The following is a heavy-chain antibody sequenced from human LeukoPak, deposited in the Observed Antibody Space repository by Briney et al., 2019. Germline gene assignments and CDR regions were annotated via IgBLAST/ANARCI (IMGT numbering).Heavy chain of an antibody. V-gene: IGHV3-23*01. Sequence: TGGSLRLSRAASGFTFSSYAMSWVHQAPGKGLEWVSAVSGSGGRTYNADSVKGRFTISRDNSKNTLYLQINSLRAEDTAVYYCAKDRFLGSENYGQFDCWGQGTLVTVSS. CDR1: GFTFSSYA. D-gene: IGHD3-10*01. CDR3: AKDRFLGSENYGQFDC. J-gene: IGHJ4*02. CDR2: VSGSGGRT.